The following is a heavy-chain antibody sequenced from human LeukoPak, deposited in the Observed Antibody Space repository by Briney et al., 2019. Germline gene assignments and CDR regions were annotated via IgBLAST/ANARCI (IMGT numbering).Heavy chain of an antibody. CDR3: ARRRYYDGSGYLE. D-gene: IGHD3-22*01. J-gene: IGHJ1*01. CDR1: GDSVSRCDSN. Sequence: PSETLSLTCSVSGDSVSRCDSNWDWIRQPPGKGLVWIGTIYHSGRTYYSPSLKSRITISVDPSNNQFSLNLRSVTAADTAVYYGARRRYYDGSGYLEWGQGTLLSVSS. V-gene: IGHV4-39*01. CDR2: IYHSGRT.